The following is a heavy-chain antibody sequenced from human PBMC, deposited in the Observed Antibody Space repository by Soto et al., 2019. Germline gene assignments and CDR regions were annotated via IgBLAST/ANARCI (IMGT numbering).Heavy chain of an antibody. Sequence: EVQLLESGGGLVQPGGSLSLSCAASAFTFNNYAMSWVRQAPGKGLEWVSGIGGSGRTTYYADSVKGRFTITRDNSNNTLFLQMNSLRAEDTAVYYCAKSRYSDSSGDFYDYWGQGTLVTVSS. CDR2: IGGSGRTT. CDR3: AKSRYSDSSGDFYDY. D-gene: IGHD3-22*01. CDR1: AFTFNNYA. J-gene: IGHJ4*02. V-gene: IGHV3-23*01.